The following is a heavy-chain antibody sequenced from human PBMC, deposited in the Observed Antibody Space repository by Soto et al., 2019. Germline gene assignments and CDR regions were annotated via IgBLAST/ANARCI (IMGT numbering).Heavy chain of an antibody. D-gene: IGHD3-10*01. V-gene: IGHV3-21*01. J-gene: IGHJ6*02. CDR2: ISSSSSYI. CDR3: ARDVLLWFGDYGMDV. CDR1: GFTFSSYS. Sequence: GGSLRLSCAASGFTFSSYSMNWVRQAPGKGLEWVSSISSSSSYIYYADSVKGRFTISRDNAKNSLYLQMNSLRAEDTAVYYCARDVLLWFGDYGMDVWGQGTTVTAP.